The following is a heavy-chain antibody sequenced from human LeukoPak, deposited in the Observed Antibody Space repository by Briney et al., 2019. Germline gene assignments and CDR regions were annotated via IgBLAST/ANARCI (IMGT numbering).Heavy chain of an antibody. V-gene: IGHV3-23*01. CDR1: GFTFSSYA. CDR2: ISGSGGST. J-gene: IGHJ4*02. D-gene: IGHD3-22*01. Sequence: GGSLRLSCAASGFTFSSYAMSWVRQAPGKGLEWVSAISGSGGSTYYADSVKGRFTISRDNSKNTLYLQMNSLRAEDTAVYYCAEDPYDSSGYPLLYFGYWGQGTLVTVSS. CDR3: AEDPYDSSGYPLLYFGY.